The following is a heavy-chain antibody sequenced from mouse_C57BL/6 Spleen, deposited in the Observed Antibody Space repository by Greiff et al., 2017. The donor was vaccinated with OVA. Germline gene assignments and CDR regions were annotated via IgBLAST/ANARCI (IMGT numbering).Heavy chain of an antibody. CDR3: ARAGPYWYFDV. J-gene: IGHJ1*03. V-gene: IGHV1-64*01. CDR2: IHPNSGST. CDR1: GYTFTSYW. Sequence: QVQLKQPGAELVKPGASVKLSCKASGYTFTSYWMHWVKQRPGQGLEWIGMIHPNSGSTNYNEKFKSKATLTVDKSSSTAYMQLSRLTSEDSAVFYCARAGPYWYFDVWGTGTTVTVSS.